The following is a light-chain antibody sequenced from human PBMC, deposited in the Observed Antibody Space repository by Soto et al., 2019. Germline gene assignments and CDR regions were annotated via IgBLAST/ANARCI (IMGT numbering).Light chain of an antibody. CDR3: QQRSNWTKT. J-gene: IGKJ1*01. Sequence: EIVVTQSPATPSLSTGERATLSCRAIQSVRSFLAWYQQKPGKAPRLLIYDASHRETGIPARFSGSGSGTDFTLTISSLEPEDFEVYYCQQRSNWTKTFGQGTKVDIK. V-gene: IGKV3-11*01. CDR1: QSVRSF. CDR2: DAS.